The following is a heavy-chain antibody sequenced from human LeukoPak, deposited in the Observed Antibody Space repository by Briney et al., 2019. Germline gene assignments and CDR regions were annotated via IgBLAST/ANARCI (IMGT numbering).Heavy chain of an antibody. J-gene: IGHJ4*02. Sequence: SVKVSCKASGYTFTGYYMHWVRQAPGQGLEWMGWVNPNSGNTGYAQKFQGRVTMTMDPSISTAYMELSSLRSEDTAVYYCARRSDDYDSSAYYHWGQGTLVTVSS. D-gene: IGHD3-22*01. CDR3: ARRSDDYDSSAYYH. CDR2: VNPNSGNT. V-gene: IGHV1-8*02. CDR1: GYTFTGYY.